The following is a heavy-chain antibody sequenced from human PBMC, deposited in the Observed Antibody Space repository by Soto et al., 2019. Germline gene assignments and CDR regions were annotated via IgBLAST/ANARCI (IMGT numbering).Heavy chain of an antibody. V-gene: IGHV5-51*01. Sequence: ESLKISCKGSGYSFSNFWIGWVRQMPGKGLEWMGIIYPGDSDTRYNPSFQGQVTISTDNSINTAYLQWNSLKASDTAIYYCAKHISRDFDFWSGLYYYYGMDVWGQGTTVTVSS. CDR2: IYPGDSDT. CDR3: AKHISRDFDFWSGLYYYYGMDV. CDR1: GYSFSNFW. J-gene: IGHJ6*02. D-gene: IGHD3-3*01.